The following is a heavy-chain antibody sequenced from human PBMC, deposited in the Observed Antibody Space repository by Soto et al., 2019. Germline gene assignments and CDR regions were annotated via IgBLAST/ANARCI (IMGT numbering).Heavy chain of an antibody. CDR3: AKGGEYSSGWDNFDY. CDR1: GFTFSSYA. D-gene: IGHD6-19*01. CDR2: ISGRGGST. Sequence: PGGSLRLSCAASGFTFSSYAMSWVRQAPGKGREWVSAISGRGGSTYYADSVKGRFTISRENSKNTLYLQMNSLRAEDTAVFYCAKGGEYSSGWDNFDYGGQGTLVTVSS. V-gene: IGHV3-23*01. J-gene: IGHJ4*02.